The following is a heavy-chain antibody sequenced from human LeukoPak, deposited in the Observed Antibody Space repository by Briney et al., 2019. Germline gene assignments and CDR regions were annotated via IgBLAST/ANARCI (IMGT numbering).Heavy chain of an antibody. Sequence: PGGSLRLSCAASGFTFSTFGVHWVRQAPGKGLEWVTFIRYDGSNKNYADSVKGRFTISRDNSKNTLYLQMNSLITEDTAMYYCAKDRSPYSISRSDAFDIWGQGTMVTVSS. V-gene: IGHV3-30*02. CDR1: GFTFSTFG. CDR2: IRYDGSNK. D-gene: IGHD6-6*01. J-gene: IGHJ3*02. CDR3: AKDRSPYSISRSDAFDI.